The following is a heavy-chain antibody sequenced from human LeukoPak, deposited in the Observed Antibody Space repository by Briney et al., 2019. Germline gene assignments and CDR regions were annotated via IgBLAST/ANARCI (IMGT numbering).Heavy chain of an antibody. CDR1: GGSISSGDYY. D-gene: IGHD1-14*01. V-gene: IGHV4-30-4*08. J-gene: IGHJ6*03. CDR2: IYYSGST. CDR3: ARGAVSPYYSYYYMDV. Sequence: SQTLSLTCTVSGGSISSGDYYSSWIRQPPGKGLEWIGYIYYSGSTYYNPSLKSRVTLSVDTSKNQFSLKLSSVTAADTAVYYCARGAVSPYYSYYYMDVWGKGTTVTVSS.